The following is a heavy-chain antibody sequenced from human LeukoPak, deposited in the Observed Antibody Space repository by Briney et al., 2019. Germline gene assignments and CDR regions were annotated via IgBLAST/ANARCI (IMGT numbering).Heavy chain of an antibody. D-gene: IGHD3-22*01. J-gene: IGHJ5*02. CDR1: GFSFSSYG. V-gene: IGHV3-30*18. Sequence: SGGSLRLSCAASGFSFSSYGMHWVRQAPGRGLEWVAVISYDGSNKYYADSVKGRFTISRDNSKNTLYLQMNSLRAEDTAVYYCAKDGHPWNYDSSGYYSSKDWFDPWGQGTLVTVSS. CDR3: AKDGHPWNYDSSGYYSSKDWFDP. CDR2: ISYDGSNK.